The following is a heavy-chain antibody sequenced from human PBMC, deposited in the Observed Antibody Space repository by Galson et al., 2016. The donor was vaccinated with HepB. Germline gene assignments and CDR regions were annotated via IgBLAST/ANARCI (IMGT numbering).Heavy chain of an antibody. V-gene: IGHV1-2*02. Sequence: SVKVSCKASGYTFTDYYMHWVRQAPGQGLEWMGWINPNSGGTDYAQKFQGRVTMTRDTSISTAYMELSRLRSDDTAVDYCARVTENYYEASWGQGTLITVSS. CDR1: GYTFTDYY. J-gene: IGHJ4*02. D-gene: IGHD3-22*01. CDR2: INPNSGGT. CDR3: ARVTENYYEAS.